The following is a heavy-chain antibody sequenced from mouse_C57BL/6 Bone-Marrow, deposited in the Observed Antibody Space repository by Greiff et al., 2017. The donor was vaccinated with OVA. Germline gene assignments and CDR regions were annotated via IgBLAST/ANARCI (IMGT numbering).Heavy chain of an antibody. CDR1: GYTFTDYY. CDR2: INPNNGGT. D-gene: IGHD1-1*01. J-gene: IGHJ4*01. V-gene: IGHV1-26*01. Sequence: EVQLQQSGPELVKPGASVKISCKASGYTFTDYYMNWVKQSHGKSLEWIGDINPNNGGTSHNQKFKGKATLTVDKSSSTAYMELRSLTSEDSAVYYCARDSVSITTVYYYAMDYWGQGTSVTVSS. CDR3: ARDSVSITTVYYYAMDY.